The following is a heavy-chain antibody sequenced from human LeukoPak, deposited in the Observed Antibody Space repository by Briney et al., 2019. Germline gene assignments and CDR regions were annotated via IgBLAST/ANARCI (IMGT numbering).Heavy chain of an antibody. D-gene: IGHD6-13*01. V-gene: IGHV3-9*01. J-gene: IGHJ6*03. CDR1: GFTFDDYA. Sequence: GGSLRLSCAASGFTFDDYAMHWVRQAPGKGLEWVSGISWNSGSIGYADSVKGRFTISRDNAKNSLYLQMNSLRAEDTALYYCARSRYSSSWYVYYYYYYMDVWGKGTTVTISS. CDR3: ARSRYSSSWYVYYYYYYMDV. CDR2: ISWNSGSI.